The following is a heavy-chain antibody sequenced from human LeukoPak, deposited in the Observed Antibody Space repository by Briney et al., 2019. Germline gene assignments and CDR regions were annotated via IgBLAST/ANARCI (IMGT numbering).Heavy chain of an antibody. J-gene: IGHJ4*02. CDR3: ARDNPTYYDFWSGYYLDY. CDR2: ISHNSNYI. D-gene: IGHD3-3*01. V-gene: IGHV3-21*01. CDR1: GFTFNTYS. Sequence: GGSLRLSCAASGFTFNTYSLDWVRQAPGKGLEWVSSISHNSNYIYYADSVKGRFTVSRDNAKNSLFLQMNSLRAEDTAVYYCARDNPTYYDFWSGYYLDYWGQGTLVTVSS.